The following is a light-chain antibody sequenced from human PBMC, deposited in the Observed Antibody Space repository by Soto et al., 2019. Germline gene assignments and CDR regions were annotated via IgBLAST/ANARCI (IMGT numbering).Light chain of an antibody. CDR1: QTISSW. V-gene: IGKV1-5*03. CDR3: QQLNSYPIT. J-gene: IGKJ5*01. Sequence: DIQITQSPSTLSGSLWERVTMTCRASQTISSWLAWYQQKPGKAPKLLIYKASTLKSGVPSRFSGSGSGTEFTLTISSLQPDDFATYYCQQLNSYPITFGQGTRLEIK. CDR2: KAS.